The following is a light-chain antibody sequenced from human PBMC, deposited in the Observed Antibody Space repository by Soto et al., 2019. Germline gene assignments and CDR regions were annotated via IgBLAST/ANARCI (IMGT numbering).Light chain of an antibody. Sequence: DIVMTQSPDSLSVSLGERATINCKSSQSVFYSSNSKTYLAWYQQKPGQPPKLLIYGASNRESGVPDRFSGSGSGTDFTLTISSLQAEDVAVYYCQQYYNPPRTFGQGTKVEIK. CDR3: QQYYNPPRT. CDR2: GAS. V-gene: IGKV4-1*01. CDR1: QSVFYSSNSKTY. J-gene: IGKJ1*01.